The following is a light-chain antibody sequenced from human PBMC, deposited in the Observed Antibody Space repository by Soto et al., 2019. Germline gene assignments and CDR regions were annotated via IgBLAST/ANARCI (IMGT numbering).Light chain of an antibody. CDR3: QQRSSRGLT. J-gene: IGKJ4*01. CDR1: QSVSNY. CDR2: DAS. V-gene: IGKV3-11*01. Sequence: IVLPQCPATASMSPGERATLSCRASQSVSNYLAWYQQKPGQAPRLLVFDASNRATGIPHRFSGSGSGTDFSLTISCLEPEDFAVYFSQQRSSRGLTFGGGTAVEIK.